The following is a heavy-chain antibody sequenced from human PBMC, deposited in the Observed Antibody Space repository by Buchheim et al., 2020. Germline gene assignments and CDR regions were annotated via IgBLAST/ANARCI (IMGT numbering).Heavy chain of an antibody. D-gene: IGHD6-19*01. V-gene: IGHV3-21*01. Sequence: EVQLVESGGGLVKPGGSLRLSCAASGFTFSSYSMNWVRQAPGKGLEWVSSISSSSSYIYYADSVKGRFTISRDNAKNSLYLQMNSLGAEDTAVYYCARDLVAGHYYYGMDVWGQGTT. J-gene: IGHJ6*02. CDR3: ARDLVAGHYYYGMDV. CDR1: GFTFSSYS. CDR2: ISSSSSYI.